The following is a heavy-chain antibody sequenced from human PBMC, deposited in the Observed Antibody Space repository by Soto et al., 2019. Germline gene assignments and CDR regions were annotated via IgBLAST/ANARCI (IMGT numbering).Heavy chain of an antibody. CDR3: ARNYYGSGSYYSVGWFDP. D-gene: IGHD3-10*01. CDR2: IYYSGST. CDR1: GGSISSGGYY. V-gene: IGHV4-31*03. Sequence: SETLSLTCTVSGGSISSGGYYWRWIRQHPGKGLEWIGYIYYSGSTYYNPSLKSRVTISVDTSKNQFSLKLSSVTAADTAVYYCARNYYGSGSYYSVGWFDPWGQGTLVTVS. J-gene: IGHJ5*02.